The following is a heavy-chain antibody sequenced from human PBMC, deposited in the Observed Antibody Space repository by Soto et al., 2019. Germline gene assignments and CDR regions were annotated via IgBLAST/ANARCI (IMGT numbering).Heavy chain of an antibody. D-gene: IGHD3-3*01. J-gene: IGHJ5*02. CDR2: ISPSGTT. CDR3: ARRAAGYYYDFWSGSTTRHNWFDP. V-gene: IGHV4-34*01. Sequence: SETLSLTCSLYSGSLSGYYWSWIRQPPGKGLEWIGEISPSGTTNYSPSLKSRVSISVDTSKNQFSLNLTSLTAADTAVYYCARRAAGYYYDFWSGSTTRHNWFDPWGQGTLVTVSS. CDR1: SGSLSGYY.